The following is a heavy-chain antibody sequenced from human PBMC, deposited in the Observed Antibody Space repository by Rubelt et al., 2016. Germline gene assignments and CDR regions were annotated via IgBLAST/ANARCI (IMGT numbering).Heavy chain of an antibody. V-gene: IGHV1-18*01. Sequence: QVQLVQSGAEVKKPGASVKVSCKASGYTFTSYGISWVRQAPGQGLEWMGWISAYNGNTNYAQKIKGRVTMTTDTSTSTAYMELRSLRSDDTAVYYCARDRIRIAARQGWYFDLWGRGTLVTVSS. CDR3: ARDRIRIAARQGWYFDL. CDR1: GYTFTSYG. D-gene: IGHD6-6*01. J-gene: IGHJ2*01. CDR2: ISAYNGNT.